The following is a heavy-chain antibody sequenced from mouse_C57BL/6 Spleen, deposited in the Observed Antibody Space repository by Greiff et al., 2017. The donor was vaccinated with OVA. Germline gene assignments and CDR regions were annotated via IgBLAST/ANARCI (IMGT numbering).Heavy chain of an antibody. CDR2: IYPGDGDT. CDR1: GYAFSSSW. Sequence: QVQLQQSGAELVKPGASVKISCKASGYAFSSSWMNWVKQRPGKGLEWIGRIYPGDGDTNYNGKFKGKATLTADKSSSTAYMQLSSLTSEDSAVYFCAQGDYDPYYFDYWGQGTTLTVSS. J-gene: IGHJ2*01. V-gene: IGHV1-82*01. D-gene: IGHD2-4*01. CDR3: AQGDYDPYYFDY.